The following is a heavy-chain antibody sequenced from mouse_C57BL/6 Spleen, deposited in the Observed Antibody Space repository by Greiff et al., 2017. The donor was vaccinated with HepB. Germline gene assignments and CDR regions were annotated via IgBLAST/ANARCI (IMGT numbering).Heavy chain of an antibody. CDR2: ISDGGSYT. CDR1: GFTFSSYA. CDR3: ARGPRARGSYAMDY. J-gene: IGHJ4*01. Sequence: EVKLMESGGGLVKPGGSLKLSCAASGFTFSSYAMSWVRQTPEKRLEWVATISDGGSYTYYPDNVKGRITISRDNAKNNLYLQMSHLKSEDTAMYYCARGPRARGSYAMDYWGQGTSVTVSS. V-gene: IGHV5-4*03.